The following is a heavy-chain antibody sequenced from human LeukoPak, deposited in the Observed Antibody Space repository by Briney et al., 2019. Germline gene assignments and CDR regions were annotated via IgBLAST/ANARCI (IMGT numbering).Heavy chain of an antibody. J-gene: IGHJ5*02. CDR1: GYTFTGYN. D-gene: IGHD4/OR15-4a*01. V-gene: IGHV1-2*06. CDR3: ATLGRGYGPNA. Sequence: ASVKVSCKASGYTFTGYNMHWVRQAPGQGLEWVGRINPNSGGTNYTQKFQGRVTMTRDTSISTAYMELSRLRSDDTAVYYCATLGRGYGPNAWGQGTLVTVSS. CDR2: INPNSGGT.